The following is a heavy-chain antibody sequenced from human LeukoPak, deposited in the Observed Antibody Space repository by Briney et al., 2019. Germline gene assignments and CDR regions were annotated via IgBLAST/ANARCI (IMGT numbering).Heavy chain of an antibody. J-gene: IGHJ4*02. CDR3: ARSPEIHHGSRRRLYYFDY. Sequence: SETLSLTCSVSGGSITGYYWSWIRQPPGKGLEWLGYIYYNGTTSYHPSLRSRLTISQDASKSLFSLRLRSATAADTAIYFCARSPEIHHGSRRRLYYFDYWGQGKLVIVS. V-gene: IGHV4-59*08. D-gene: IGHD3-10*01. CDR2: IYYNGTT. CDR1: GGSITGYY.